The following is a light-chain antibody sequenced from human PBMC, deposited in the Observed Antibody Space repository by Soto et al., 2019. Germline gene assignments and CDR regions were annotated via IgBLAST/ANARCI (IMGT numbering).Light chain of an antibody. J-gene: IGKJ2*01. CDR3: QQYSNWPPKYT. CDR2: AAS. CDR1: QNIRGN. Sequence: EIVMTQSPATLSVSPGERATLSCRASQNIRGNLAWYQQKPGHAPRLIMYAASTRAAGVPARFSGSGSGTEFTLTIASLQSEDFAFYYCQQYSNWPPKYTFGQGTKLEIK. V-gene: IGKV3-15*01.